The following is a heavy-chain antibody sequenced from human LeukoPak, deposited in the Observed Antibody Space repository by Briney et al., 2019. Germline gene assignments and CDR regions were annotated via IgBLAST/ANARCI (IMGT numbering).Heavy chain of an antibody. J-gene: IGHJ1*01. CDR1: GFSFSSYW. CDR2: IKQDGSDK. V-gene: IGHV3-7*05. D-gene: IGHD1-26*01. Sequence: GGSRRLSCEASGFSFSSYWMSWVRQAPGKGLEWVANIKQDGSDKYYVDSVKGRFTISRDNVKNSLYLQMNILRAEDTAVYYCARYDGRYYSFEHWGQGTLVTVSS. CDR3: ARYDGRYYSFEH.